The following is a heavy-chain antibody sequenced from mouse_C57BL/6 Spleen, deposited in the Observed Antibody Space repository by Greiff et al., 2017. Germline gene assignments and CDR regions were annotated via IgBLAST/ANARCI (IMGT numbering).Heavy chain of an antibody. CDR3: ARSRGNYDDYYAMDY. CDR2: ILPGSGNT. D-gene: IGHD2-1*01. V-gene: IGHV1-9*01. J-gene: IGHJ4*01. Sequence: QVQLQQSGAELMKPGASVKLSCKATGYTFTGYWIEWVKQRPGHGLEWIGEILPGSGNTNYNEKFKGKATFTADTSSNTAYMQLSSLTTEDSAIYYCARSRGNYDDYYAMDYWGQGTSVTVSS. CDR1: GYTFTGYW.